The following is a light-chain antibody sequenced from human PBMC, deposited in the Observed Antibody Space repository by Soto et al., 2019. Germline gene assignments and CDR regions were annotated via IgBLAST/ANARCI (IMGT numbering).Light chain of an antibody. J-gene: IGKJ4*01. Sequence: DIVMTQSPATLSVAPGERVTFSCRASQGVSRKLAWYQHKPGQAPRLLISGASTGATGIPARFSGSGSGTEFTLTISSLQSEDCAIYYCQQRSTWPRTFGGGTKVDIK. V-gene: IGKV3-15*01. CDR2: GAS. CDR3: QQRSTWPRT. CDR1: QGVSRK.